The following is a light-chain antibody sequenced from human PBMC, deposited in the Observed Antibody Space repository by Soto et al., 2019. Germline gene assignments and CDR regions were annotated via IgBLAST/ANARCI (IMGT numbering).Light chain of an antibody. V-gene: IGKV3-11*01. CDR3: QQRSNWPLT. CDR2: DAS. CDR1: QSISDT. Sequence: EIVMTQSPATLSVSPGGRATLSCRASQSISDTLAWYQQKPGQAPRLLIYDASNRATGIPARFSGSGFGTDFTLTIASLEPEYFAVYYCQQRSNWPLTFGGGTKVDI. J-gene: IGKJ4*01.